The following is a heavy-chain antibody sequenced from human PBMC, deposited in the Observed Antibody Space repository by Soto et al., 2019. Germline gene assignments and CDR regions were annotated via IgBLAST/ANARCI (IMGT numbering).Heavy chain of an antibody. CDR2: ISGSGGST. V-gene: IGHV3-23*01. CDR3: AKFPDYGDYDFKHAFDI. CDR1: GFTFSSYA. J-gene: IGHJ3*02. Sequence: GGSLRLSCAASGFTFSSYAMSWVRQAPGKGLEWVSAISGSGGSTYYADSVKGRFTISRDNSKNTLYLQMNSLRAEDTAVYYCAKFPDYGDYDFKHAFDIWGQGTRVTVSS. D-gene: IGHD4-17*01.